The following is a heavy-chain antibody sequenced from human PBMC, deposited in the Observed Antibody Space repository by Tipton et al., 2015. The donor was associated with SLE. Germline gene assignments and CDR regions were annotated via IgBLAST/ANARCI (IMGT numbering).Heavy chain of an antibody. J-gene: IGHJ4*02. CDR2: IYYSGST. V-gene: IGHV4-39*07. D-gene: IGHD6-13*01. CDR1: GGSLSSYY. CDR3: ARQSQLVRDFDY. Sequence: TLSLTCTVSGGSLSSYYWGWIRQPPGKGLEWIGSIYYSGSTYYNPSLKSRVTISVDTSKNQFSLKLSSVTAADTAVYYCARQSQLVRDFDYWGQGTLVTVSS.